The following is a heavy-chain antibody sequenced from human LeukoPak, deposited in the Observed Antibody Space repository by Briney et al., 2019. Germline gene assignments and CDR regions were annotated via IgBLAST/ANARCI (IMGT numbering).Heavy chain of an antibody. V-gene: IGHV3-48*03. CDR3: ARALPVAGPVFDY. Sequence: PGGSLRLSCAASGFTVSSYEMNWVRQAPGKGLEWVSFIASGSTIYYADSVKGRFTISRDNAKNSLYLQMNSLRAEDTAVYYCARALPVAGPVFDYWGQGTLVTVSS. CDR2: IASGSTI. J-gene: IGHJ4*02. CDR1: GFTVSSYE. D-gene: IGHD6-19*01.